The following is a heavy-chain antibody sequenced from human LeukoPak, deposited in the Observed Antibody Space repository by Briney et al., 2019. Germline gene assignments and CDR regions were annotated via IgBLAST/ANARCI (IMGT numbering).Heavy chain of an antibody. Sequence: ASVKVSCKASEYTFTSYDINWVRQATGQGLEWMGWMNPNSGNTGYAQKFQGRVTMTRNTSIGTAYMELSSLTFEDTAVYYCARGRHPGPTWISEYWGQGTLVTVSS. D-gene: IGHD5-12*01. CDR2: MNPNSGNT. J-gene: IGHJ4*02. CDR1: EYTFTSYD. CDR3: ARGRHPGPTWISEY. V-gene: IGHV1-8*01.